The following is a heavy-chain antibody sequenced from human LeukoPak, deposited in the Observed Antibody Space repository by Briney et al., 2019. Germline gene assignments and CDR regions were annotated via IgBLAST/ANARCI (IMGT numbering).Heavy chain of an antibody. CDR2: IYPGDSDT. CDR3: ARFSMTGTTDYYYMDV. V-gene: IGHV5-51*01. Sequence: GESLKISCKASGYSFTTYWIAWVRQVPGKGLEWMGVIYPGDSDTRYSPSFRGQVTISADRSISTAYLQWNSLKASDTAMYYCARFSMTGTTDYYYMDVWGEGTSVTVSS. CDR1: GYSFTTYW. J-gene: IGHJ6*03. D-gene: IGHD1-7*01.